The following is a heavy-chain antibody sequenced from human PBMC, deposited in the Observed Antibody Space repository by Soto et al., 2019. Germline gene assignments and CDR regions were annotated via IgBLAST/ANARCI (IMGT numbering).Heavy chain of an antibody. CDR1: GGTFSSYA. J-gene: IGHJ6*02. Sequence: ASVKVSCKASGGTFSSYAISWVRQAPGQGLEWMGGIIPIFGTANYAQKFQGRVTITADKSTSTAYMELSSLRSEDTAVYYCASSSSIAARLDYYYYGMDVWG. V-gene: IGHV1-69*06. CDR3: ASSSSIAARLDYYYYGMDV. CDR2: IIPIFGTA. D-gene: IGHD6-6*01.